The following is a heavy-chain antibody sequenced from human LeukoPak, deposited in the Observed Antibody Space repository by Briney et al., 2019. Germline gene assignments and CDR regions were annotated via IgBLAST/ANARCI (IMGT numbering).Heavy chain of an antibody. D-gene: IGHD4-23*01. CDR2: FDPEDGET. CDR1: GYTLTELS. V-gene: IGHV1-24*01. J-gene: IGHJ4*02. CDR3: ARGRTTVVRRVSYYFDY. Sequence: ASVKVSCKVSGYTLTELSMHWVRQAPGKGLEWMGGFDPEDGETIYAQKFQGRVTMTEDTSTDTAYMELSRLRSDDTAVYYCARGRTTVVRRVSYYFDYWGQGTLVTVSS.